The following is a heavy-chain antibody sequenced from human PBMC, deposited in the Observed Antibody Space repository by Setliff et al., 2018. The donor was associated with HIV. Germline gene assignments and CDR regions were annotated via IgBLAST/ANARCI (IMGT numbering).Heavy chain of an antibody. J-gene: IGHJ4*02. CDR1: GFTFSYYT. CDR2: ISYDGNSQ. V-gene: IGHV3-30*04. Sequence: GGSLRLSCAASGFTFSYYTMHWIRQTPDNGLEWVAVISYDGNSQYYVDSVKGRFTISRDNAKNSLYLQMNSLRAEDTAVYYCASVLRYYGSGSYPFGYWGQGTLVTVSS. CDR3: ASVLRYYGSGSYPFGY. D-gene: IGHD3-10*01.